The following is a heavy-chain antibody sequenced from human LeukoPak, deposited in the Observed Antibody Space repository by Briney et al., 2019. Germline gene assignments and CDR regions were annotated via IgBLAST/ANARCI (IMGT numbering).Heavy chain of an antibody. CDR1: EFTVSVNY. CDR2: SDNGGSI. J-gene: IGHJ5*02. Sequence: GGSLTLSCAASEFTVSVNYMSWVRQAPGKGLEWVSAISDNGGSIFYADSVKGRFTISRDNSKNSLYLQMNSLRADDTAVYYCVKIAPDLPWGQGTLVTVS. CDR3: VKIAPDLP. V-gene: IGHV3-53*01. D-gene: IGHD2-21*01.